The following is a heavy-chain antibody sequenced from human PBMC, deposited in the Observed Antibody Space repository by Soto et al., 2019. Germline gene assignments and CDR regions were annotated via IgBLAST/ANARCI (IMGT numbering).Heavy chain of an antibody. CDR3: ARYDYVWGSYRYTGFYEYFQH. J-gene: IGHJ1*01. CDR1: GGTFSSYA. V-gene: IGHV1-69*06. CDR2: IIPIFGTA. Sequence: QVQLVQSGAEVKKPGSSVKVSCKASGGTFSSYAISWVRQAPGQGLELMGGIIPIFGTANYAQKFQGRVTITADKSTSTAYMELSSLRSEDTAVYYCARYDYVWGSYRYTGFYEYFQHWGQGTLVTVSS. D-gene: IGHD3-16*02.